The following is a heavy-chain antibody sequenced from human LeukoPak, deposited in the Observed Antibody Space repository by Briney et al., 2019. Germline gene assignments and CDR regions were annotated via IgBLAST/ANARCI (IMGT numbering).Heavy chain of an antibody. CDR2: ISSSGSTI. CDR1: GFTFSSYW. V-gene: IGHV3-48*04. J-gene: IGHJ6*03. CDR3: ARGVPKTSYYYYYMDV. Sequence: GGSLRLSCAASGFTFSSYWMSWVRQAPGKGLEWVPYISSSGSTIYYADSVKGRFTISRDNAKNSLYLQMNSLRAEDTAVYYCARGVPKTSYYYYYMDVWGKGTTVTVSS. D-gene: IGHD4-11*01.